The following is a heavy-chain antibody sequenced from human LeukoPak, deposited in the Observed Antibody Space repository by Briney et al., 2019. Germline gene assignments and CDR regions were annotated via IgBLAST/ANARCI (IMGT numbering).Heavy chain of an antibody. J-gene: IGHJ4*02. V-gene: IGHV3-9*01. CDR3: AKDGAAAGNFDY. CDR1: GFTFDDYA. Sequence: GRSLRLSCAASGFTFDDYAMHWVRQAPGKGLEWVSGISWNSGSIGYADSVKGRFTISRDNAKNSLYLQVNSLRAEDTALYYCAKDGAAAGNFDYWGQGTLVTVSS. D-gene: IGHD6-13*01. CDR2: ISWNSGSI.